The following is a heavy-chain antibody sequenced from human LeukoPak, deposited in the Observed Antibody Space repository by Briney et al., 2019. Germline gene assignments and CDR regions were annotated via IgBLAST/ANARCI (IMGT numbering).Heavy chain of an antibody. CDR3: AKDQRWESPHYLDS. J-gene: IGHJ4*02. D-gene: IGHD1-26*01. V-gene: IGHV3-30-3*01. CDR2: ISYDGSNK. CDR1: GFTFSSYA. Sequence: PGGSLRPSCAASGFTFSSYAMHWVRQAPGKGLEWVAVISYDGSNKYYADSVKGRFTISRDNSKNTLYVQMNSLRDEDTAVYYCAKDQRWESPHYLDSWGQGTLVTVSS.